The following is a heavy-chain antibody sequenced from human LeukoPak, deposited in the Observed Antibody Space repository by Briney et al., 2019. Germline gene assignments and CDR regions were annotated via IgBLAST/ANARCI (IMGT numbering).Heavy chain of an antibody. CDR3: ARDKNPFYDILTGYYKGGPCDI. J-gene: IGHJ3*02. CDR1: GGTFSSYA. Sequence: ASVKVSCKASGGTFSSYAISWVRQAPGQGLEWMGGIIPIFGTANYAQKFQGRVTITADESTSTAYMELSSLRSEDTAVYYCARDKNPFYDILTGYYKGGPCDIWGQGTMVTVSS. CDR2: IIPIFGTA. D-gene: IGHD3-9*01. V-gene: IGHV1-69*13.